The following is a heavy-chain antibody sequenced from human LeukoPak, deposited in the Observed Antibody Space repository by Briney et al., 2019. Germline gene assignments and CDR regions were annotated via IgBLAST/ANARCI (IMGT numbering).Heavy chain of an antibody. CDR3: AKDRLNYYDSSGYYTAV. Sequence: GGSLRLSCAASGFTFSSYAMSWVRQAPGKGLEWVSAISGSGGSTYYADSVKGRFTISRDNSKNTLYLQMNSLRAEDTAVYYCAKDRLNYYDSSGYYTAVWGQGTLVTVSS. V-gene: IGHV3-23*01. J-gene: IGHJ4*02. D-gene: IGHD3-22*01. CDR1: GFTFSSYA. CDR2: ISGSGGST.